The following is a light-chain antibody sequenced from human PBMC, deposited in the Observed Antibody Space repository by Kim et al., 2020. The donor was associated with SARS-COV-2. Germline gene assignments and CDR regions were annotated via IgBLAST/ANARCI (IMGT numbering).Light chain of an antibody. CDR1: KLGDKY. J-gene: IGLJ3*02. Sequence: SVSPGQPASITCSGDKLGDKYACWYQQKPGQSPVLVIYQDSKRPSGIPERFSGSNSGNTATLTISGTQAMDEADYYCQAWDSSTEVFGGGTQLTVL. CDR2: QDS. V-gene: IGLV3-1*01. CDR3: QAWDSSTEV.